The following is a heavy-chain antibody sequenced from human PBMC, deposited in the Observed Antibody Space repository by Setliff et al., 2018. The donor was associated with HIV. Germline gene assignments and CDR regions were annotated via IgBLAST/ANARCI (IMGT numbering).Heavy chain of an antibody. Sequence: RLSCAGSGFTFTDAWLSWVRQAPGKGLEWVARIKSKTNGGDGTADYATPVRGRFTISRDESRDTVYLQMNSLKTEDTAMYYCTTAPFTMIIVDINKGAFDIWGQGTMGTVS. J-gene: IGHJ3*02. D-gene: IGHD3-22*01. CDR3: TTAPFTMIIVDINKGAFDI. CDR2: IKSKTNGGDGTA. V-gene: IGHV3-15*01. CDR1: GFTFTDAW.